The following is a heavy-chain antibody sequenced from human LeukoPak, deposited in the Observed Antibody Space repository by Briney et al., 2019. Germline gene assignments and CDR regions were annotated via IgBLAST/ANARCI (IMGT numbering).Heavy chain of an antibody. Sequence: GGSLRLSCAASGFIFSNHGMNWVRQPPGKGLEWVSGVSPNGETAYYADSVKGRFTISRDNSKNTLYLQMNSLRAEDTAVYYCAKRIIQLTYNWFDPWGQGTLVTVSS. CDR2: VSPNGETA. J-gene: IGHJ5*02. CDR3: AKRIIQLTYNWFDP. D-gene: IGHD5-18*01. V-gene: IGHV3-23*01. CDR1: GFIFSNHG.